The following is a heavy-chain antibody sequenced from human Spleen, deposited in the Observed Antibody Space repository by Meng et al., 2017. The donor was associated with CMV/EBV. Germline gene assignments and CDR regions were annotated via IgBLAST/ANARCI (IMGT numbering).Heavy chain of an antibody. J-gene: IGHJ5*02. CDR2: IYWNDDK. V-gene: IGHV2-5*01. CDR1: GFSLSASGVG. CDR3: TRTRDYGGNWLDP. Sequence: FSGFSLSASGVGVAWISQPPGKALEWLALIYWNDDKRYSPSLKSRVTIAKDTSKNQVVLTMTDMDPVDTATYYCTRTRDYGGNWLDPWGQGTLVTVS. D-gene: IGHD4-23*01.